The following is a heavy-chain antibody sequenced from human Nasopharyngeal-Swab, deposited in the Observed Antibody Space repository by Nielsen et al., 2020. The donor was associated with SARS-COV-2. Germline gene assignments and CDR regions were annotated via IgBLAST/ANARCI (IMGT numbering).Heavy chain of an antibody. J-gene: IGHJ4*02. CDR2: IGDKDHNYAT. CDR3: TTDLYFDY. CDR1: GFTFGSYS. Sequence: GESLKISCAASGFTFGSYSMHWVRQASGKGLEWVGRIGDKDHNYATTYGASVQGRFTISRDDSKNTAFLQMDSLKTEDTALYYCTTDLYFDYWGQGTLVTVSS. V-gene: IGHV3-73*01.